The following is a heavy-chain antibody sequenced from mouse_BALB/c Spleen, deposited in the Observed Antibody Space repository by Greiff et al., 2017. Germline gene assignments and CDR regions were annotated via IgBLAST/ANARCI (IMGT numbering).Heavy chain of an antibody. CDR3: TRDGYGYDGAMDY. CDR1: GFTFSSYT. CDR2: ISSGGSYT. V-gene: IGHV5-6-4*01. J-gene: IGHJ4*01. D-gene: IGHD2-2*01. Sequence: EVQRVESGGGLVKPGGSLKLSCAASGFTFSSYTMSWVRQTPEKRLEWVATISSGGSYTYYPDSVKGRFTISRDNAKNTLYLQMSSLKSEDTAMYYCTRDGYGYDGAMDYWGQGTSVTVSS.